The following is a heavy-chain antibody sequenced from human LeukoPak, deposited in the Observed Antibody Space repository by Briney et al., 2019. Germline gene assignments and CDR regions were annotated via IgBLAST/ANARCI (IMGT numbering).Heavy chain of an antibody. CDR3: ARDRPYSQGNPAFDY. D-gene: IGHD5-18*01. CDR2: IYYSGST. J-gene: IGHJ4*02. Sequence: SETLSLTCTVSGGSISSSSYYWGWIRQPPGKGLEWIGSIYYSGSTYYNPSLKSRVTISVDTSKNQLSLKLSSVTAADTAVYYCARDRPYSQGNPAFDYWGQGTLVTVSS. V-gene: IGHV4-39*07. CDR1: GGSISSSSYY.